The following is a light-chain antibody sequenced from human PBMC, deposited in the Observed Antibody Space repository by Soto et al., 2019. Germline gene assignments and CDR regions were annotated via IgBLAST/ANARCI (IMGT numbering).Light chain of an antibody. J-gene: IGKJ5*01. CDR2: GAS. V-gene: IGKV3-20*01. Sequence: TQSPSSLSASVGDRVTLSCRASQSVSSSYLAWYQQKPGQAPRLLIYGASSRATGIPDRFSGSGSGTDFTLTISRLEPEDFAVYFCQQYGNSPRTFGQGTRLEIK. CDR3: QQYGNSPRT. CDR1: QSVSSSY.